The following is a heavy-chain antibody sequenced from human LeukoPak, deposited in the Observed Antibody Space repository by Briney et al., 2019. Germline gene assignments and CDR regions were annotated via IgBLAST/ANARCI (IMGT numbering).Heavy chain of an antibody. D-gene: IGHD1-26*01. CDR2: FHHSGST. J-gene: IGHJ5*02. Sequence: SETLSLTCTVSGGSISSYYWTWIRQSPGKGLEWIGFFHHSGSTNYNPSFKSRVTISADTSNNHFSLRLTSVTAADTAVYYCARDNSVGDNAWWFDPWGQGTLVTVSS. V-gene: IGHV4-59*01. CDR1: GGSISSYY. CDR3: ARDNSVGDNAWWFDP.